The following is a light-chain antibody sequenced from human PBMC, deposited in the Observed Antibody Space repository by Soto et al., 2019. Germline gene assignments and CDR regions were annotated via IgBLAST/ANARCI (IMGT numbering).Light chain of an antibody. J-gene: IGKJ1*01. V-gene: IGKV3-20*01. CDR1: QSVSSSY. CDR3: QQYGSSRT. Sequence: EIVLTQSPGTLSLSPGERATVSCRASQSVSSSYLAWYQQKPGQAPRLLIYGASSRATGIPDRFSGSGSGTDFTLTISSLEPEDFAVYYCQQYGSSRTFGQGTKVDIK. CDR2: GAS.